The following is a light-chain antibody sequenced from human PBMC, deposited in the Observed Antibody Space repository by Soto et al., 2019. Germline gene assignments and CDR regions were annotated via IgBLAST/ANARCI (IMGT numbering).Light chain of an antibody. V-gene: IGLV2-14*03. Sequence: QLVLTQPASVSGSPGQSITISCAGTSSDVGGYNYVSWYQQHPGKVPRLIISDVNKRPSGVSDRFSGSKSGNTASLTISGLQAEDEADYYCVSFTRSVTVVFGGGTKVTVL. CDR2: DVN. CDR1: SSDVGGYNY. J-gene: IGLJ2*01. CDR3: VSFTRSVTVV.